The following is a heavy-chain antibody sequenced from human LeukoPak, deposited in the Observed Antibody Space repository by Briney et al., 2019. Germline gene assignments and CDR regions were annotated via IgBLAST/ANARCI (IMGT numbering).Heavy chain of an antibody. D-gene: IGHD2-21*01. CDR2: ISGSGGST. CDR1: GFTFSSYA. J-gene: IGHJ5*02. CDR3: VEGGGDS. Sequence: GGSLRLSCAASGFTFSSYAMSWVRQAPGKGLEWVSAISGSGGSTYYADSVKGRFTISRDNAKNSLYLQMNSLRVEDTSVYYCVEGGGDSWGQGTLVIVSS. V-gene: IGHV3-23*01.